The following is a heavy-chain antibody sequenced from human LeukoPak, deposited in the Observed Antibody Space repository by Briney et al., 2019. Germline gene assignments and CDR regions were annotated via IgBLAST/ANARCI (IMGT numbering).Heavy chain of an antibody. CDR2: IYYSGST. V-gene: IGHV4-59*01. Sequence: PSETLSLTCTVSGGSISRYYWSWIRQPPGKGLEWIGYIYYSGSTNYNPSLKSRVTISVDTSKSQFSLKLISVTAADTAVYYCARNNWNYYYMDVWGKGTTVTVSS. D-gene: IGHD1-20*01. J-gene: IGHJ6*03. CDR1: GGSISRYY. CDR3: ARNNWNYYYMDV.